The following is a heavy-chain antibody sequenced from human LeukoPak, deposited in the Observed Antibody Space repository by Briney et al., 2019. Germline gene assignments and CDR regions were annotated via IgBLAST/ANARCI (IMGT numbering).Heavy chain of an antibody. Sequence: GGSLRLXCAASGFTFSSYGMHWVRRAPDKGLEWVAVIWYDGSNKYYADSVKGRFTISRDNSKNTLYLQMNSLRAEDTAVYYCAKVASIAVAADAFDIWGQGTMVTVSS. CDR3: AKVASIAVAADAFDI. J-gene: IGHJ3*02. D-gene: IGHD6-19*01. CDR2: IWYDGSNK. V-gene: IGHV3-33*06. CDR1: GFTFSSYG.